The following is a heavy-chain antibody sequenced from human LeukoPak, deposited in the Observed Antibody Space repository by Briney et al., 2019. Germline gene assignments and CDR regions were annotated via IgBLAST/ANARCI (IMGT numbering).Heavy chain of an antibody. CDR2: FSYSGST. CDR3: ARGYSLDP. V-gene: IGHV4-39*07. Sequence: SETLSLTCTVSGGSISSSSYYWGWVRQPPGTGLEWIGSFSYSGSTYYNPSLHSRVTISVDTSKNQFSLKLSSVTAADTAVYYCARGYSLDPWGQGTLVTVSS. J-gene: IGHJ5*02. D-gene: IGHD1-14*01. CDR1: GGSISSSSYY.